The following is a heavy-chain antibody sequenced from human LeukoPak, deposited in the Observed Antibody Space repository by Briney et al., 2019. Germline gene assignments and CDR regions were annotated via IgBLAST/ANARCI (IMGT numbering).Heavy chain of an antibody. CDR2: ISGSGATT. CDR3: AKVFGYGGNSPLDY. Sequence: GGSLRLSCAASGFTFSNYAMSWVRQAPGKGLEWVSVISGSGATTDYADSVMGRFTISRDNSKNTLYLQMNSLRAEDTAVYYCAKVFGYGGNSPLDYWGQGTLVTVSS. D-gene: IGHD4-23*01. CDR1: GFTFSNYA. J-gene: IGHJ4*02. V-gene: IGHV3-23*01.